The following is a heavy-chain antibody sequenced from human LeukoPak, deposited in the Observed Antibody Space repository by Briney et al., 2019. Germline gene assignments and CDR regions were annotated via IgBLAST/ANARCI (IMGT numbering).Heavy chain of an antibody. V-gene: IGHV4-59*08. CDR3: ARLPRYCSGGSCLFDY. J-gene: IGHJ4*02. Sequence: SETLSLTCSVSGGSISSYYWSWIRQPPGKGLEWIGYIYYSGSTNYNPSLKSRVTISVDTSKNQFSLKLSSVTAADTAVYYCARLPRYCSGGSCLFDYWGQGTLVTVSS. D-gene: IGHD2-15*01. CDR1: GGSISSYY. CDR2: IYYSGST.